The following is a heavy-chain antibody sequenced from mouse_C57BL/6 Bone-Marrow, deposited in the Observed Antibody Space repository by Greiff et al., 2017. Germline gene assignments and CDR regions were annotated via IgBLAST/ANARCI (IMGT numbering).Heavy chain of an antibody. CDR2: IYPRDGST. D-gene: IGHD2-2*01. V-gene: IGHV1-78*01. CDR3: ASSDGYGPPWFAY. J-gene: IGHJ3*01. Sequence: VQLQQSDAELVKPGASVKISCKVSGYTFTDHTIHWMKQRPEQGLEGIGYIYPRDGSTKYNEKFKGKGTLTADKSSSTAYMQLNILTSEDSAVYFCASSDGYGPPWFAYWGQGTLVTVSA. CDR1: GYTFTDHT.